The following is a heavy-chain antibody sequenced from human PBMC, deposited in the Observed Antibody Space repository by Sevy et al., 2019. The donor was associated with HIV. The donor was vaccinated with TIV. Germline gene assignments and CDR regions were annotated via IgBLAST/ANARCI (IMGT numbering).Heavy chain of an antibody. Sequence: SETLSLTCTVSGGSISSYYWSWIRQPPGKGLEWIGYIYYSGSTNYNPYLKSRVTISVDTSKNQFSLKLSSVTAADTAEYYGARDRGSVVTPDDFDYWGQGTLVTVSS. CDR3: ARDRGSVVTPDDFDY. J-gene: IGHJ4*02. CDR2: IYYSGST. V-gene: IGHV4-59*01. CDR1: GGSISSYY. D-gene: IGHD2-21*02.